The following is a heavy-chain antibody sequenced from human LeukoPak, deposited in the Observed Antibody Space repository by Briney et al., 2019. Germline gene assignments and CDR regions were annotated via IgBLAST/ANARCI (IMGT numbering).Heavy chain of an antibody. V-gene: IGHV1-18*01. Sequence: ASVKVSCKASGYTFTNFGVTGVRQAPGQGCEWMGWISRYNGLRNYAHTVQGRVTMTRDTSTSTAYLEMWSLTSDDTAVYYCARDTGEDFDYWGEGTLVTVSS. J-gene: IGHJ4*02. CDR1: GYTFTNFG. CDR3: ARDTGEDFDY. D-gene: IGHD3-10*01. CDR2: ISRYNGLR.